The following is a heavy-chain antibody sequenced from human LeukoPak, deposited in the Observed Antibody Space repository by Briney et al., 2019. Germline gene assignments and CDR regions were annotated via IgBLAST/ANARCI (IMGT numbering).Heavy chain of an antibody. CDR1: GFTFSSYG. J-gene: IGHJ4*02. CDR3: AKAALLWFGEFGSSFDY. CDR2: IRYDGSNK. V-gene: IGHV3-30*02. D-gene: IGHD3-10*01. Sequence: GGSLRLSCAASGFTFSSYGMHWVRQAPGKGLEWVAFIRYDGSNKYYADSVKGRFTISRDNSKNTLYLQMNSLRAEDTAVYYCAKAALLWFGEFGSSFDYWGQGTLVTVSS.